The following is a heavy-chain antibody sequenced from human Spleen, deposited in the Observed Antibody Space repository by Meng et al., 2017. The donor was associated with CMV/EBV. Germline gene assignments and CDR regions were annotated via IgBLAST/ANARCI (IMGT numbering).Heavy chain of an antibody. D-gene: IGHD4-17*01. Sequence: GESLKISCTASGFSFSSHAIHWVRQAPGKGLEWVAAISYDGSGQHYADSVKGRFTISRDNSKNTLTLQMNSLRVEDTAVYYCARISGVSYGKYVGGWFDPWGQGTLVTVSS. CDR1: GFSFSSHA. CDR2: ISYDGSGQ. J-gene: IGHJ5*02. V-gene: IGHV3-30*04. CDR3: ARISGVSYGKYVGGWFDP.